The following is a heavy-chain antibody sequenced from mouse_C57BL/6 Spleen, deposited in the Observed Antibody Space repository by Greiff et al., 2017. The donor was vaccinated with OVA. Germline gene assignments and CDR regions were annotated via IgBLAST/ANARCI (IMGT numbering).Heavy chain of an antibody. CDR3: ARHVRYYGSSYLWYFDV. CDR2: FYPGSGSI. D-gene: IGHD1-1*01. J-gene: IGHJ1*03. CDR1: GYTFTEYT. Sequence: VQLVESGAELVKPGASVKLSCKASGYTFTEYTIHWVKQRSGQGLEWIGWFYPGSGSIKYNEKFKDKATLTADKSSSTVYMELSRLTSEDSAVYFCARHVRYYGSSYLWYFDVWGTGTTVTVSS. V-gene: IGHV1-62-2*01.